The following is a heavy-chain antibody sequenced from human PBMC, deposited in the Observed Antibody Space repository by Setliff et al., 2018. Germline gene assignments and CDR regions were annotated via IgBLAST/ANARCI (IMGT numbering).Heavy chain of an antibody. Sequence: GESLKISCAASGFTFSNAWMSWVRQAPGKGLEWVGRIKSKTDGGTTDYAAPVKGRFTISRDDSKNTLYLQMNSLKTEDTAVYYCTTDQTLVGALIWGQGTMVTVSS. CDR2: IKSKTDGGTT. D-gene: IGHD1-26*01. CDR3: TTDQTLVGALI. CDR1: GFTFSNAW. J-gene: IGHJ3*02. V-gene: IGHV3-15*01.